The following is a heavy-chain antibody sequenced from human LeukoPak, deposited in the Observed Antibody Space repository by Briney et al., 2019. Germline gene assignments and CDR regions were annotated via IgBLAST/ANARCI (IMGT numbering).Heavy chain of an antibody. V-gene: IGHV1-24*01. J-gene: IGHJ6*04. D-gene: IGHD1-26*01. CDR1: GYTLTELS. CDR3: ATDRLVGPIGGMDV. CDR2: FDPEDGET. Sequence: GASVKVSCKVSGYTLTELSMHWVRQAPGKGLEWMGGFDPEDGETIYAQKFQGRVTMTEDTSTDTAYMGLSSLRSEDTAVYYCATDRLVGPIGGMDVWGKGTTVTVSS.